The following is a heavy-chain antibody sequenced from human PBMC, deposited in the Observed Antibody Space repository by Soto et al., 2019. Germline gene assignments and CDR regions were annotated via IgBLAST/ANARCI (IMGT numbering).Heavy chain of an antibody. V-gene: IGHV2-5*02. CDR2: IYWDDDR. CDR3: AHIRITWGGVSALDAFDI. CDR1: GFSLSTSRVG. Sequence: SGPTLVNPTQTLTLTCSFSGFSLSTSRVGVAWIRQPPGKALEWLAIIYWDDDRRYSPSLKTRLAITKDTSKNQVVLTMTNLDPGDTATYYCAHIRITWGGVSALDAFDIWGQGTMVTVSS. J-gene: IGHJ3*02. D-gene: IGHD3-16*01.